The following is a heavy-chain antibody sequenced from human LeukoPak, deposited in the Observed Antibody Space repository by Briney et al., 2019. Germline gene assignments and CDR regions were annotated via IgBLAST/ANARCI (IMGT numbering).Heavy chain of an antibody. CDR1: GGSISSSSYY. CDR3: ARALPYCSSSTCYGLDT. V-gene: IGHV4-39*07. Sequence: SETLSLTCTVSGGSISSSSYYWGWIRQPPGKGLEWIGSIYYSGSTYYNPSLKSRVTISVDTFKNQLSLKLSSVTAADTAVYYCARALPYCSSSTCYGLDTWGQGTPVTVSS. J-gene: IGHJ5*02. D-gene: IGHD2-2*01. CDR2: IYYSGST.